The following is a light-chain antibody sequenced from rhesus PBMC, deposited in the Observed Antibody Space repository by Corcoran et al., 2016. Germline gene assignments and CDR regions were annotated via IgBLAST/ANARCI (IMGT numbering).Light chain of an antibody. CDR3: MQALEFPYS. V-gene: IGKV2-104*02. Sequence: DIVMTQTPLSLPVTPGEPASISCRSSQSLLDSEDGNTYLDWYLQKPGQSPQLLIYEVSHRASGVPERFSGSGSDTDFTLKISRVEAEDVGVYYCMQALEFPYSFGQGTKVEIK. CDR1: QSLLDSEDGNTY. CDR2: EVS. J-gene: IGKJ2*01.